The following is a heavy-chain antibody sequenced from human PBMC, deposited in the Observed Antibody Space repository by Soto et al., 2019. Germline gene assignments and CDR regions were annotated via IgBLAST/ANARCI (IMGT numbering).Heavy chain of an antibody. J-gene: IGHJ4*02. D-gene: IGHD2-21*02. CDR2: LQTDGSHP. Sequence: EVQLVESGGGLVQPGGSLRLSCVASGFTFDYYWMHWVRQAPGEGLMWVSRLQTDGSHPAYADSVKGRFPISRDNAKNTLLLQMNNRRAEDTAVYYCARGGDTHYWGQGALVTGSS. CDR3: ARGGDTHY. V-gene: IGHV3-74*01. CDR1: GFTFDYYW.